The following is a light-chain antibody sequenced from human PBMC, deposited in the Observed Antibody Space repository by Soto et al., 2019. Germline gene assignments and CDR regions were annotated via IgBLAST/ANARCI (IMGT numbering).Light chain of an antibody. CDR2: AAS. Sequence: DIQLTQSPSVLSASVGDTVTITGRAMQSISSYLNWYQQKPGKAPKLLIYAASSLQSGVPSRFSGSGSETDFTLTIGSLQPEDFAIYCCQQGYSTPWTFVQGTKVEIK. J-gene: IGKJ1*01. CDR1: QSISSY. V-gene: IGKV1-39*01. CDR3: QQGYSTPWT.